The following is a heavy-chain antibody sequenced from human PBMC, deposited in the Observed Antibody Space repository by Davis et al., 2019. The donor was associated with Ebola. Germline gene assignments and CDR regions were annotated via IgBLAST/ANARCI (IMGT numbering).Heavy chain of an antibody. D-gene: IGHD2-2*01. CDR3: ARDPRYCSSTSCYLYYYYYGMDV. CDR2: IYHSGST. CDR1: GYSISSGYY. Sequence: PSETLSLTCAVSGYSISSGYYWGWIRQPPGKGLEWIGSIYHSGSTYYNPSLKSRVTISVDTSKNQFSLKLSSVTAADTALYYCARDPRYCSSTSCYLYYYYYGMDVWGQGTTVTVSS. V-gene: IGHV4-38-2*02. J-gene: IGHJ6*02.